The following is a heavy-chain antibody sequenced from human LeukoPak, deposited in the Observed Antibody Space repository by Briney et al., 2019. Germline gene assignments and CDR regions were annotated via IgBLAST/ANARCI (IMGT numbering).Heavy chain of an antibody. CDR2: IRSEAYGGTT. Sequence: GGSLRLSCTASGFTFGDYAMSWVRQAPGKGLEWVGFIRSEAYGGTTEYAASVKGRFTISRDDSKSIAYLQMNSLKTEDTAVYYCTRAPYCSSTSCYKPSDYWGQGTLVTVSS. CDR1: GFTFGDYA. D-gene: IGHD2-2*02. V-gene: IGHV3-49*04. CDR3: TRAPYCSSTSCYKPSDY. J-gene: IGHJ4*02.